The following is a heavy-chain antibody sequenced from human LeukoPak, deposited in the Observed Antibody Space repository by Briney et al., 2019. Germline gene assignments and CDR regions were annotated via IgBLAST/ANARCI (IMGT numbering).Heavy chain of an antibody. CDR2: IYYSGST. Sequence: PETLSLTCTVSGGSISSYYWSWIRQPPGKGLEWIGYIYYSGSTNYNPSLKSRVTISVDTSKNQFSLKLSSVTAADTAVYYCARSPSGYVFDYWGQGTLVTVSS. CDR1: GGSISSYY. V-gene: IGHV4-59*01. J-gene: IGHJ4*02. CDR3: ARSPSGYVFDY. D-gene: IGHD5-12*01.